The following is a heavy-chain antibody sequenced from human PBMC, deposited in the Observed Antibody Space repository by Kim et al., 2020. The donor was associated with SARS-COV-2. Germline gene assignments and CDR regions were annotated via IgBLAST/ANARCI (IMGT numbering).Heavy chain of an antibody. CDR1: GFTFSSYA. J-gene: IGHJ4*02. CDR2: ISYDGSNE. CDR3: ARANYSSHFDY. D-gene: IGHD3-22*01. Sequence: GGSLRLSCAASGFTFSSYAMHWVRQAPGKGLEWVAVISYDGSNEYYADSVKGRFTISRDDSKNTLYLQMNSLRAEDTAVYYCARANYSSHFDYWGQGTLV. V-gene: IGHV3-30*04.